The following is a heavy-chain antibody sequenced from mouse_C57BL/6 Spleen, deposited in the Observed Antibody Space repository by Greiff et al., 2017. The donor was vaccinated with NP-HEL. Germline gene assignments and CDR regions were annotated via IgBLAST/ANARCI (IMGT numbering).Heavy chain of an antibody. Sequence: EVKLMESGPGLVKPSQSLSLTCSVTGYSISSGHYWNWIRQFPGNKLEWMGYISYDGSNNYNPSLKNRISITRDTSKNQFFLKLNSVTTEDTATYYCARDRGYWGQGTTLTVSS. V-gene: IGHV3-6*01. J-gene: IGHJ2*01. CDR1: GYSISSGHY. CDR2: ISYDGSN. CDR3: ARDRGY.